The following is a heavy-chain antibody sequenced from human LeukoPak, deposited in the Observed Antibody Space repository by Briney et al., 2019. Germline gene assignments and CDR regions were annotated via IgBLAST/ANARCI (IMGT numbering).Heavy chain of an antibody. CDR2: ISGNDGNT. J-gene: IGHJ3*02. D-gene: IGHD5-12*01. CDR1: GFRFSIYA. CDR3: ARESSAYVNVRGFDI. V-gene: IGHV3-23*01. Sequence: GGSLRLSCAASGFRFSIYAMSWVRQAPGKGLEWVSAISGNDGNTYYADSVKGRFTISRDTSKNTLYPQMNSLRAEDTAIYYCARESSAYVNVRGFDICGQGTMVSVSS.